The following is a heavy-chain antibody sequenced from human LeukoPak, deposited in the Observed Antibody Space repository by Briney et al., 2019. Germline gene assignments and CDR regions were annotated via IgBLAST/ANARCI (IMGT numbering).Heavy chain of an antibody. CDR1: GFTFSSYW. CDR2: ISYDGSNK. J-gene: IGHJ6*03. Sequence: GGSLRLSCAASGFTFSSYWMHWVRQAPGKGLVWVAVISYDGSNKYYADSVEGRFTISRDNSKNTLYLQMNSLRAEDTAVYYCARAGEQWLVVYYYMDVWGKGTTVTVSS. V-gene: IGHV3-30*03. CDR3: ARAGEQWLVVYYYMDV. D-gene: IGHD6-19*01.